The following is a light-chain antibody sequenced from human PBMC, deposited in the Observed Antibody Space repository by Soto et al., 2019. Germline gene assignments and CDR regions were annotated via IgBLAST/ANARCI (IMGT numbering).Light chain of an antibody. J-gene: IGLJ3*02. CDR1: SSDVGDYEH. Sequence: QSVLTQPPSVSGSPGQSVTISCTVTSSDVGDYEHVSWYQLAPGTAPKLLISDVINRPSGVPDRFSGSKSGNTPSLTTSGLQAEDEADYYCGLFTSSATWVFGGGPKVTVL. V-gene: IGLV2-18*01. CDR2: DVI. CDR3: GLFTSSATWV.